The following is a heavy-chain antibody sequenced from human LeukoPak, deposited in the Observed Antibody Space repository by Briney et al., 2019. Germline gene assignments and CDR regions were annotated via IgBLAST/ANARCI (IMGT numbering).Heavy chain of an antibody. CDR3: ARGSAIYLVAPDYFDY. Sequence: GASVKVSCKASGYTFTSYGISWVRQAPGQGLEWMGWISAYNGNTNYAQKLQGRVTMTTDTSTSTAYMELRSLRSDDTAVYYCARGSAIYLVAPDYFDYWGQGTLVTVSS. J-gene: IGHJ4*02. V-gene: IGHV1-18*04. D-gene: IGHD2-15*01. CDR2: ISAYNGNT. CDR1: GYTFTSYG.